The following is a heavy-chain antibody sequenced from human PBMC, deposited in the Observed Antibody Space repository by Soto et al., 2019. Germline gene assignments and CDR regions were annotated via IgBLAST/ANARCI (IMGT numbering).Heavy chain of an antibody. J-gene: IGHJ4*02. CDR2: INWNGENI. D-gene: IGHD3-10*01. V-gene: IGHV3-9*01. Sequence: SLRLSCAVAGFIFDAYDMHWVRQAGGRGLEWVSSINWNGENIFYADSVKGRFTVSRDNAKNSLSLQMNSLRLEDTAFYYCTKGRGAAPAAANDYWGQGTLVTVSS. CDR3: TKGRGAAPAAANDY. CDR1: GFIFDAYD.